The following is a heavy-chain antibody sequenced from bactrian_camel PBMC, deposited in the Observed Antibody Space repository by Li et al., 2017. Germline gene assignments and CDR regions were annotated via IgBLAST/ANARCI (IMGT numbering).Heavy chain of an antibody. CDR3: AADLARHCSSFTGFFRRGY. D-gene: IGHD6*01. J-gene: IGHJ4*01. CDR1: GYTYSFMC. V-gene: IGHV3S40*01. Sequence: DVQLVESGGGSVQPGGSLKLSCAASGYTYSFMCMGWFRQAPGKEREGVAAKCTGVGVTYYDDSVKDRFTIEDNANYAVDLQMNSLKPEDTAMYYCAADLARHCSSFTGFFRRGYWGQGTQVTVS. CDR2: KCTGVGVT.